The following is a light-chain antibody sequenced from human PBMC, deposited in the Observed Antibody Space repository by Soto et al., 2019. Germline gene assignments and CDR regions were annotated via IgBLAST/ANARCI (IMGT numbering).Light chain of an antibody. CDR3: QQYGSSPPYT. CDR2: GSS. J-gene: IGKJ2*01. V-gene: IGKV3-20*01. CDR1: ENVSNNY. Sequence: EVVLTQSPGTLSLSPGERATLSCRASENVSNNYLAWYQQKPGQAPRLLIFGSSDRAAGIPDRFSGSGSGTEVTLTIIRLGPKDFSVYYCQQYGSSPPYTFDQGTKLEIK.